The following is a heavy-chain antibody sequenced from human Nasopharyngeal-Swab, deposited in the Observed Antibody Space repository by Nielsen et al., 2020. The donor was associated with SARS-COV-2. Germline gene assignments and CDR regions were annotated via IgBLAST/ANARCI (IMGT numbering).Heavy chain of an antibody. J-gene: IGHJ4*02. D-gene: IGHD3-22*01. CDR2: ISSSSSYI. CDR3: ARDLFYYYDSSGYL. CDR1: GFTFSSYS. V-gene: IGHV3-21*01. Sequence: GGSLRLSCAASGFTFSSYSMNWARQAPGKGLEWVSSISSSSSYIYYADSVKGRFTISRDNAKNSLYLQMNSLRAEDTAVYYCARDLFYYYDSSGYLGGQGTLVTVSS.